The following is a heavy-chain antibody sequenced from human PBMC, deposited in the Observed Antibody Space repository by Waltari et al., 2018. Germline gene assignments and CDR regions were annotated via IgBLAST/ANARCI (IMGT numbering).Heavy chain of an antibody. CDR3: ARLSSSYFDY. J-gene: IGHJ4*02. D-gene: IGHD6-13*01. V-gene: IGHV4-38-2*01. CDR1: GYSISSGYY. Sequence: QVQLQESGPGLVKPSETLSLTCAVSGYSISSGYYWGWIRQPPGKGLEWIGSIYHTGSTYYNPSLMSRFAISVDTSKNLFSQKLGSVTAADTAVYYCARLSSSYFDYWGQGTLVTVSS. CDR2: IYHTGST.